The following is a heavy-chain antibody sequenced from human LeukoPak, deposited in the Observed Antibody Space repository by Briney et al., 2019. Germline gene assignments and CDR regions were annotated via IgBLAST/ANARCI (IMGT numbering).Heavy chain of an antibody. D-gene: IGHD5-12*01. CDR2: ISYDGSNK. V-gene: IGHV3-30*04. J-gene: IGHJ4*02. CDR3: AREVWYSGYDLRFDCFDY. CDR1: GFTFSSYE. Sequence: PGGSLRLSCAASGFTFSSYEMNWVRQAPGKGLEWVAVISYDGSNKYYADSVKGRFTISRDNSKNTLYLQMNSLRAEDTAVYYCAREVWYSGYDLRFDCFDYWGQGTLVTVSS.